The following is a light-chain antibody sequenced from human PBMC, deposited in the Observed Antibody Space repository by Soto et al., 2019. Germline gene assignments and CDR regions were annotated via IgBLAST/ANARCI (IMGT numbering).Light chain of an antibody. J-gene: IGLJ2*01. Sequence: QSVLTQPASVSGSPGQSITISCTGTSSDVGSYDLVSWYQQHPGTAPKVMIYEGSKRPSGVSNCFSGSKSGNKASLTISGLQAEDEADYYCCSYAGSSTYVIFGGGTKLTVL. CDR2: EGS. CDR3: CSYAGSSTYVI. CDR1: SSDVGSYDL. V-gene: IGLV2-23*01.